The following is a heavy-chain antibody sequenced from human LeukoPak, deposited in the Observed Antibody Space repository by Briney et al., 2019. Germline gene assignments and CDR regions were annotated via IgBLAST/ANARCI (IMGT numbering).Heavy chain of an antibody. D-gene: IGHD3-3*01. Sequence: PGGSLRLSCAASGFTFISYWMSWVRQAPGKGLEWVANMEQDGNEKYYVDSVKGRFTISRDNAKNSLYLQMNSLRAEDTAVYYCARARWGVVYYFDYWGQGTLVTVSS. V-gene: IGHV3-7*01. CDR1: GFTFISYW. CDR3: ARARWGVVYYFDY. J-gene: IGHJ4*02. CDR2: MEQDGNEK.